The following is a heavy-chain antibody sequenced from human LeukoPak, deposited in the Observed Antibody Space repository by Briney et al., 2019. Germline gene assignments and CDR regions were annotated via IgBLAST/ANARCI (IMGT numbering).Heavy chain of an antibody. CDR1: GFTFSSYA. V-gene: IGHV3-23*01. CDR3: AKEGSSSWPGRVDGVVFDY. CDR2: ISGSGGST. Sequence: PGGSLRLSCAASGFTFSSYAMSWVRQAPGKGLEWVSAISGSGGSTYYADSVKGRFTISRDNSKNTLYLQMNSLRAEDTAVYYCAKEGSSSWPGRVDGVVFDYWGQGTLVTVSS. J-gene: IGHJ4*02. D-gene: IGHD6-13*01.